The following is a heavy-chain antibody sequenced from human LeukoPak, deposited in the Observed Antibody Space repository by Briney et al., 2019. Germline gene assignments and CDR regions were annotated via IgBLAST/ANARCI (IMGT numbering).Heavy chain of an antibody. CDR3: ARGGSWGPYYFDY. V-gene: IGHV4-59*01. Sequence: SETLSLTCTVSGGSISSYYWSCIRQPPGKALEWIGYINYSGSTNYNPSLKSRVTISVDTSKNQFSLKLSSVTAADTAMYYCARGGSWGPYYFDYWGQGTLVTVSS. J-gene: IGHJ4*02. CDR2: INYSGST. D-gene: IGHD2-15*01. CDR1: GGSISSYY.